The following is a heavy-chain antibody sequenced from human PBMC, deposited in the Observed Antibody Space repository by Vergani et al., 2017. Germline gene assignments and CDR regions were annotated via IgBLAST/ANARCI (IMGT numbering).Heavy chain of an antibody. D-gene: IGHD6-19*01. CDR2: ISWNSGSV. Sequence: EVQLVESGGGLVQPGRSLRLSCAASGFTFDDYAMHWVRPAPGKGLEWVSGISWNSGSVGYADSVKGRFTISRDNAKNSLYLQMNSLTAEDTALYYCAKDTVSSGWGIIDYWGQGTLVTVSS. CDR1: GFTFDDYA. CDR3: AKDTVSSGWGIIDY. J-gene: IGHJ4*02. V-gene: IGHV3-9*01.